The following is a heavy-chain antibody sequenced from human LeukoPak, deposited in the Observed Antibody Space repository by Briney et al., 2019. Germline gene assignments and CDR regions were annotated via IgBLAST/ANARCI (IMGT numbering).Heavy chain of an antibody. D-gene: IGHD5-18*01. Sequence: PSETLSLTCTVSGGSISSYYWGWIRQPPGKGLEWIGSIYYSGSTYYNPSLKSRVTISVDTSKNQFSLKLSSVTAADTAVYYCARGAADTAMAHFDYWGQGTLVTVSS. CDR3: ARGAADTAMAHFDY. CDR2: IYYSGST. CDR1: GGSISSYY. J-gene: IGHJ4*02. V-gene: IGHV4-39*07.